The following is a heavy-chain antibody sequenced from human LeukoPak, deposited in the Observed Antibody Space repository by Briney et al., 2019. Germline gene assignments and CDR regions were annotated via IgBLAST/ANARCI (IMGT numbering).Heavy chain of an antibody. J-gene: IGHJ4*02. Sequence: SETVSLTCTVSGGSISSGSYYWSWIRQPAGKGLEWIGRIYTSGSINYNPSLKSRVTISLDTSKNQFSLKLSSVTAADTAVYYCARVSSSGVWDYWGQGTLVTVSS. D-gene: IGHD3-10*01. CDR3: ARVSSSGVWDY. V-gene: IGHV4-61*02. CDR1: GGSISSGSYY. CDR2: IYTSGSI.